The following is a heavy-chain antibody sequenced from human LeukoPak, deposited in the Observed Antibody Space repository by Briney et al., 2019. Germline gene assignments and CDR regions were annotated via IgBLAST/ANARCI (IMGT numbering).Heavy chain of an antibody. CDR3: GRVLAVAGTPFDF. J-gene: IGHJ4*02. Sequence: SETLSLTCTVSGVSISSYYWSWIRQPPGKGLEWVGYIYYSGSTHYNPSLKRRAAISVDTSKNHFRLTLSYATVAERAGYDCGRVLAVAGTPFDFWGQGTLVTVSS. CDR2: IYYSGST. D-gene: IGHD6-19*01. V-gene: IGHV4-59*12. CDR1: GVSISSYY.